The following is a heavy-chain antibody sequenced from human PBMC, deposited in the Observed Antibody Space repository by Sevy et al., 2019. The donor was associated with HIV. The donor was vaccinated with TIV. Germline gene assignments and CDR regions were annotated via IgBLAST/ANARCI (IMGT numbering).Heavy chain of an antibody. CDR1: GFTFSSYS. Sequence: GESLKISCAASGFTFSSYSMNWVRQTPGKGLEWISYISYSSGTIYYADSVKGRFTISRDNAKNSLYLQMNSLRAEDTALYYCAREERGDTGYSSFDYWGQGILVTVSS. D-gene: IGHD3-9*01. CDR2: ISYSSGTI. J-gene: IGHJ4*02. CDR3: AREERGDTGYSSFDY. V-gene: IGHV3-48*01.